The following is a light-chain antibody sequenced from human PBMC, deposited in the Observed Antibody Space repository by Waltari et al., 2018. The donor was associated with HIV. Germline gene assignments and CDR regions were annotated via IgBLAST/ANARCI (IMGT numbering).Light chain of an antibody. Sequence: DIQMTLSPSSLSASVGERVTITCRASQSISSYLNWYQQNPGKAPKLLIYAASRLQSGVPSRFSDSRSGTDVTRTIISLETEDFATYYCQQSYSKTFGQGTKVESK. V-gene: IGKV1-39*01. J-gene: IGKJ1*01. CDR1: QSISSY. CDR3: QQSYSKT. CDR2: AAS.